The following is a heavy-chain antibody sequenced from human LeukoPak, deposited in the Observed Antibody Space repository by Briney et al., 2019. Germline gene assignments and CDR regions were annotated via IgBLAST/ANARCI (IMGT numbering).Heavy chain of an antibody. CDR2: IQYDENIK. J-gene: IGHJ5*02. CDR1: GCSFSTYG. CDR3: AKDHCSSNRCSNSFDP. V-gene: IGHV3-30*02. Sequence: GGSLRLSCVASGCSFSTYGMHWVRQAPGKGLEWVAFIQYDENIKNYADSVKGRFTISRDNSKNTLYLQMDSLRAEDTAVYHCAKDHCSSNRCSNSFDPWGQGTLVTVSS. D-gene: IGHD2-2*01.